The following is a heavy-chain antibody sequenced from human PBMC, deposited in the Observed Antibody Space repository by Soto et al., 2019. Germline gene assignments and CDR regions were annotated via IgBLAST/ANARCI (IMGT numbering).Heavy chain of an antibody. CDR3: ARVRRNDASDYYGMDV. V-gene: IGHV3-48*02. J-gene: IGHJ6*02. Sequence: EVQLVESGGGSAQPGGSLRLSCAASGFSFSSSTMNWVRQAPGKGLEWVSYISSGSTTIYYAESVKGRFTISRDNGKNSLYLQMNSLRDEDTAVYYWARVRRNDASDYYGMDVWGQGTTVTVSS. CDR2: ISSGSTTI. CDR1: GFSFSSST. D-gene: IGHD1-1*01.